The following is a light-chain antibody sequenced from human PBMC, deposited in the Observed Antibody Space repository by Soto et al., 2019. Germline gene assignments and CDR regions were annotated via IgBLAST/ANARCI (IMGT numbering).Light chain of an antibody. V-gene: IGLV2-14*01. J-gene: IGLJ1*01. CDR2: EVS. CDR3: ISYTGSRASHV. Sequence: QSALTQPASVSGSPGQSITISCTGTTNDVGDYNYVAWYQQHSGKVPRLMIYEVSNRPPGVSYRFSGSKSGSTASLTISGLQAEDEAHYYCISYTGSRASHVFGTGTKLTVL. CDR1: TNDVGDYNY.